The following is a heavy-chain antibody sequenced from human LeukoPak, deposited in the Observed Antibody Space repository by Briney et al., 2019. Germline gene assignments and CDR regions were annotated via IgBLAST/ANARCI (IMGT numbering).Heavy chain of an antibody. D-gene: IGHD3-10*01. CDR1: GGTFSSYA. V-gene: IGHV1-69*05. CDR3: ARGGFTMVRGVIAPFDY. CDR2: IIPIFGTA. Sequence: GASVKVSCKASGGTFSSYAISWVRQAPGQGLEWMGGIIPIFGTANYAQKFQGRVTITTDESTSTAYMELSSLRSEDTAVYYCARGGFTMVRGVIAPFDYWGQGTLVTASS. J-gene: IGHJ4*02.